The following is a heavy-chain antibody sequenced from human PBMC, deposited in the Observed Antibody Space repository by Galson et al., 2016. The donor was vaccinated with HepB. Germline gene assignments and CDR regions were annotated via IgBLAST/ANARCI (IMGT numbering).Heavy chain of an antibody. D-gene: IGHD7-27*01. V-gene: IGHV6-1*01. J-gene: IGHJ4*02. Sequence: CAISGDSVSNTHAGWNWIRQSPSRGLEWLGRTYYRSEWSNDYAESVKSRMTINGDTTKNKFSLQLNPVTPVDTGIYYCTRVKALGRGFHFWGQGSLVIVSS. CDR2: TYYRSEWSN. CDR1: GDSVSNTHAG. CDR3: TRVKALGRGFHF.